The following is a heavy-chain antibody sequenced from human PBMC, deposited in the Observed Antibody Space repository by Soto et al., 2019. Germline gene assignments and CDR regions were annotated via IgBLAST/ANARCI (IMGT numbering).Heavy chain of an antibody. CDR2: IYYSGST. D-gene: IGHD4-17*01. Sequence: QVQLQESGPGLVKPSQTLSLTCTVSGGSISSGGYYWSWIRQHPGKGLEWIGYIYYSGSTYYNPSLKSRLTITVDASKNQFSLKLSSVTAADTAVYYCARNLPDGDPTADYWGQGTLVTVSS. CDR3: ARNLPDGDPTADY. J-gene: IGHJ4*02. CDR1: GGSISSGGYY. V-gene: IGHV4-31*03.